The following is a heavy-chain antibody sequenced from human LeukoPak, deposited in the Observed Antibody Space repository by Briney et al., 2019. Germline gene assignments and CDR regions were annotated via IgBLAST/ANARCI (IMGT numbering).Heavy chain of an antibody. Sequence: GASVKVSCKASGYTFTSHGISWVRQAPGQGLEWMGWISAYNDNTNYAQKLQGRVTMTIDTSTSTAYMELRSLRSDDTAVYYCARGGVVTAPPYYFDCWGQGTLVTVSS. CDR3: ARGGVVTAPPYYFDC. J-gene: IGHJ4*02. V-gene: IGHV1-18*01. CDR1: GYTFTSHG. D-gene: IGHD2-21*02. CDR2: ISAYNDNT.